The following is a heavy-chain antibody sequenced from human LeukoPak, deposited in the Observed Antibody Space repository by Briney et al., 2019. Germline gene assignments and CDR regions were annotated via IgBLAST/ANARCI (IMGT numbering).Heavy chain of an antibody. CDR2: IYYTGST. V-gene: IGHV4-31*03. J-gene: IGHJ3*01. D-gene: IGHD4-11*01. Sequence: SQTLSVTCTVSGVSVTSDHYYWVWVRQHPGQGLEWIGYIYYTGSTSYNPSLKSRLTISADTSKNEFSLKLSSVTAADTALYYCTRPLNTVHDSFDVWGQGTMVTVSS. CDR3: TRPLNTVHDSFDV. CDR1: GVSVTSDHYY.